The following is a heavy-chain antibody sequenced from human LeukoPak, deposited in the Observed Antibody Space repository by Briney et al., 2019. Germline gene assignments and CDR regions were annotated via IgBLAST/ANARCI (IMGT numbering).Heavy chain of an antibody. Sequence: GRSLRLSCAASGFTFSSYAMHWVRQAPGKGLEWVAVISYDGSNKHYADSVKGRFTISRDNSKNTLYLQMNSLRAEDTAVYYCARDWSNYVLDYWGQGTLVTVSS. D-gene: IGHD4-11*01. CDR2: ISYDGSNK. V-gene: IGHV3-30-3*01. CDR3: ARDWSNYVLDY. J-gene: IGHJ4*02. CDR1: GFTFSSYA.